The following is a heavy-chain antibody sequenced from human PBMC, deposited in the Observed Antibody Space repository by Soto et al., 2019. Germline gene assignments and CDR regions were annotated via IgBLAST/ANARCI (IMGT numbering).Heavy chain of an antibody. D-gene: IGHD2-2*01. CDR1: GFTFSSYA. CDR2: ISGSGGST. V-gene: IGHV3-23*01. CDR3: AKLYGRFVVVPAAMTNWFDP. J-gene: IGHJ5*02. Sequence: GGSLRLSCAASGFTFSSYAMSWVRQAPGKGLEWVSAISGSGGSTYYADSVKGRFTISRDNSKNTLYLQMNSLRAEDTAVYYCAKLYGRFVVVPAAMTNWFDPWGQGTLVTVSS.